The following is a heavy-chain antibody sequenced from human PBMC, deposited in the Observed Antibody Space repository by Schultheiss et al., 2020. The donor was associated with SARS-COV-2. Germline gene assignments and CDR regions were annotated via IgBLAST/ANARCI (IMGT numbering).Heavy chain of an antibody. Sequence: SVKVSCKASGGTFSSYAISWVRQAPGQGLEWMGGIIPIFGTANYAQKFQGRVTITADESTSTAYMELSSLRSEDTAVYYCARLLGYYYYMDVWGKGTTVTVSS. CDR1: GGTFSSYA. V-gene: IGHV1-69*13. CDR2: IIPIFGTA. CDR3: ARLLGYYYYMDV. J-gene: IGHJ6*03. D-gene: IGHD7-27*01.